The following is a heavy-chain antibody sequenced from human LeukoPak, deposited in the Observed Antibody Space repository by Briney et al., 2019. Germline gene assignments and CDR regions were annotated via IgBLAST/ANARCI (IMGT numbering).Heavy chain of an antibody. V-gene: IGHV4-4*02. J-gene: IGHJ4*02. CDR3: ALGYNDIWEL. Sequence: SGTLSLTCAVSSGSISSSTWWSWVRQPSGKGLEWIGEINHSGSTHYTPSLKSRVTISVDTSDNKFSLKMISVTAADAAVYYCALGYNDIWELWGRGTLVTVSS. CDR1: SGSISSSTW. D-gene: IGHD5-24*01. CDR2: INHSGST.